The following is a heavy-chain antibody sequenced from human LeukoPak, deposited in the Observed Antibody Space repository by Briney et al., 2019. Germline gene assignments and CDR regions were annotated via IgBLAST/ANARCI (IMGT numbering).Heavy chain of an antibody. J-gene: IGHJ4*02. V-gene: IGHV4-59*01. Sequence: SETLSLTCTVSGGSISNYYWSWIRQPPGKGLEWIGYIYYSGSTNYNPSLKSRVTISVDTSKNQFSLKLSSVTAADTAVYYCARTVDYYFDYWGQGTLVTVSS. D-gene: IGHD3-3*01. CDR2: IYYSGST. CDR1: GGSISNYY. CDR3: ARTVDYYFDY.